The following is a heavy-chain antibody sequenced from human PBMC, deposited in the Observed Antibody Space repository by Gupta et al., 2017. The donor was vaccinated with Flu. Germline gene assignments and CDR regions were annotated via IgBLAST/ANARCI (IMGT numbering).Heavy chain of an antibody. V-gene: IGHV5-51*03. CDR3: GRLPNEAMAKRRGWFDP. Sequence: EVQLVQSGAEVKKPGESLKISCKASGYSFTSYWIGWVRQMPEKGLEWMGIIYPSDSDTKYSPSFQGQVTISADKSITTVYLQWSSLKASDTAMYYGGRLPNEAMAKRRGWFDPWGQGTRGGVSS. J-gene: IGHJ5*02. CDR2: IYPSDSDT. CDR1: GYSFTSYW. D-gene: IGHD3-16*01.